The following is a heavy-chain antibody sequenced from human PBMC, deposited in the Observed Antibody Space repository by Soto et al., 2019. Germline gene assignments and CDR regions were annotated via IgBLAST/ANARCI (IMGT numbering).Heavy chain of an antibody. CDR3: AREGYDSSGYYYAFAY. V-gene: IGHV1-8*01. Sequence: ASVKVSCKASGYTFTSYDIHWVRQATGQGLEWMGWMNPNNGNTGYAQKFQGRVTMTRNTSISTAYMELSSLRSEDTAVYYCAREGYDSSGYYYAFAYWGQGTQVTVSS. D-gene: IGHD3-22*01. CDR1: GYTFTSYD. J-gene: IGHJ4*02. CDR2: MNPNNGNT.